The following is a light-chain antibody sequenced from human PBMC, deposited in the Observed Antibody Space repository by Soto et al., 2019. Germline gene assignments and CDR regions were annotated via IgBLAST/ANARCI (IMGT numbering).Light chain of an antibody. CDR1: QIISSW. CDR2: KAS. CDR3: QKYNFAPWT. Sequence: DVQMTQSPSTLSGSVVDIVTITCCASQIISSWLAWYQQKPGKAPKLLIYKASTLKSGVPSRFSGSGSGTSFTLNIGSLQPEVVATYYCQKYNFAPWTVGQGT. V-gene: IGKV1-5*03. J-gene: IGKJ1*01.